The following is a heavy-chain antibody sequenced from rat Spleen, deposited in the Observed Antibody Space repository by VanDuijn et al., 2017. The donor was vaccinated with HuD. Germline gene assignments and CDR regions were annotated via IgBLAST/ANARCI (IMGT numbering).Heavy chain of an antibody. J-gene: IGHJ2*01. Sequence: EVQLVESGGGLVQPGRSLKLSCAASGFTFSDYNMAWVRQAPKKGLEWVASITNTGGGTYYPDSVKGRFTISRDNAKSTLYLQMTSLRSEDTATYYCARSVFDYWGQGVMVTVSS. V-gene: IGHV5-7*01. CDR1: GFTFSDYN. CDR3: ARSVFDY. CDR2: ITNTGGGT.